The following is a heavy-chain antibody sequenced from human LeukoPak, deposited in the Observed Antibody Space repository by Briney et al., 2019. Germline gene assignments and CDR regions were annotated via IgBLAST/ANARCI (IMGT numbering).Heavy chain of an antibody. CDR1: GGTFSSYA. Sequence: ASVKVSCKASGGTFSSYAISWVRQAPGQGLEWVGGIIPIFGTANYAQKFQGRVTITTDESTSTAYMELSSLRSEDTAVYYCTRGKVYSGYDFLPGDPIDYWGQGTLVTVSS. V-gene: IGHV1-69*05. J-gene: IGHJ4*02. CDR2: IIPIFGTA. D-gene: IGHD5-12*01. CDR3: TRGKVYSGYDFLPGDPIDY.